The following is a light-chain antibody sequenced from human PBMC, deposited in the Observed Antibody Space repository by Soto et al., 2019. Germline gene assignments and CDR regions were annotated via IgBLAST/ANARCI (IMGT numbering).Light chain of an antibody. V-gene: IGKV3-15*01. J-gene: IGKJ5*01. CDR3: QQYNNWPIT. CDR2: GAS. Sequence: EILITQSPATLSVSPGERATLSCRASQSVSSNLAWYQQRPGQAPRLLIYGASTRDTGIPARFSGSGSGTEFTLTLSRLQSEDFEVYYCQQYNNWPITFGQGTRLEIK. CDR1: QSVSSN.